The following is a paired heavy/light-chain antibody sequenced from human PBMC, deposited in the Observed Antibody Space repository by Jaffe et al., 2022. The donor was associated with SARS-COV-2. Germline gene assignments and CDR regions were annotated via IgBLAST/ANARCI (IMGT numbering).Heavy chain of an antibody. CDR2: IFYTGST. J-gene: IGHJ6*02. CDR3: ARDIAAAEGDSYYGLDV. V-gene: IGHV4-59*01. Sequence: QVQLQESGPGLVKPSETLSLTCTVSGGSISGYWWSWIRQPPGKGLEWIGFIFYTGSTNYNPSLKSRVTMSIDMSKNQFSLRLASVTAADTAVYYCARDIAAAEGDSYYGLDVWGQGTTVAVSS. CDR1: GGSISGYW. D-gene: IGHD6-13*01.
Light chain of an antibody. CDR2: TDD. J-gene: IGLJ1*01. Sequence: QSVLTQPPSASGTPGQRVTLSCSGSSSNIGSNTVNWYQQFPGTAPKLLIHTDDQRPSGVPDRFSGSRSGTSASLAISGIQSEDEADYYCAAWDDSLSGSYVFGTGTTVTVL. V-gene: IGLV1-44*01. CDR3: AAWDDSLSGSYV. CDR1: SSNIGSNT.